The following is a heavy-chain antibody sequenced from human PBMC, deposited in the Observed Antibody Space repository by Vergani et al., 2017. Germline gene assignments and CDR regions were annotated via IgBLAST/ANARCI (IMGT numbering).Heavy chain of an antibody. CDR1: GFSLSTSGVG. D-gene: IGHD6-19*01. CDR2: IYWNDDK. V-gene: IGHV2-5*01. Sequence: QITLKESGPTLVKPTQTLTLTCTFSGFSLSTSGVGVGWIRQPPGTALAWLALIYWNDDKRYSPSLKSRLTITKDTSKNQVVLTMNNMDPVDTATYYCAHSGLAVDNCIRVGYNWFDPWGQGTLVTVSS. CDR3: AHSGLAVDNCIRVGYNWFDP. J-gene: IGHJ5*02.